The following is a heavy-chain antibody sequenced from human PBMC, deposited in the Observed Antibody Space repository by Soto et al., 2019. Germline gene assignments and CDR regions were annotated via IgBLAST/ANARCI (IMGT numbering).Heavy chain of an antibody. CDR2: VYHTGDT. D-gene: IGHD2-21*02. V-gene: IGHV4-4*01. Sequence: LSLTCGVCGGTVASSHWWSWVRQSPGRGLEWIGNVYHTGDTNFNPSLQSRVTFSVDKSNNQFSLRLTSVTAADTAVYFCAREIVTAGGNNYFDPWGPGTLVTAPQ. CDR3: AREIVTAGGNNYFDP. CDR1: GGTVASSHW. J-gene: IGHJ5*02.